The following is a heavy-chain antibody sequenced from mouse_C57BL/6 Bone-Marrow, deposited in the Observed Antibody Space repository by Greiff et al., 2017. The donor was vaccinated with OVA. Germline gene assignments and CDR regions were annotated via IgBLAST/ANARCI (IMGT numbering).Heavy chain of an antibody. CDR3: ARGGYGRTSGAMDY. CDR1: GYSFTGYY. D-gene: IGHD1-2*01. Sequence: VQLQQSGPELVKPGASVKISCKASGYSFTGYYMNWVKQSPEKSLEWIGEINPSTGGTTYNQKFKAKATLTVDKSSSTAYMQLKSLTSEDSAVYYCARGGYGRTSGAMDYWGQGTSVTVSS. J-gene: IGHJ4*01. CDR2: INPSTGGT. V-gene: IGHV1-42*01.